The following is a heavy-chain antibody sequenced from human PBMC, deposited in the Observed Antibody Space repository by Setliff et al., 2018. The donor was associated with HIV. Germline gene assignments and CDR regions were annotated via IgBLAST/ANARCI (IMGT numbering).Heavy chain of an antibody. CDR3: ARDQKWRSHYYDSIVSSYYFDY. D-gene: IGHD3-22*01. CDR1: GYTFTNYY. Sequence: VASVKVSCKASGYTFTNYYMHWVRQAPGQGPEWMGIINPSGGSTTYAQKFQGRVTMARDTSTSTFYMELSSLRSEDTAVYYCARDQKWRSHYYDSIVSSYYFDYWGQGTLVTVSS. V-gene: IGHV1-46*01. CDR2: INPSGGST. J-gene: IGHJ4*02.